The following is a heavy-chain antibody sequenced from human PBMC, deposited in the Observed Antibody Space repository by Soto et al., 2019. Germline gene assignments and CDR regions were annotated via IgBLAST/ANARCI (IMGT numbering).Heavy chain of an antibody. J-gene: IGHJ4*02. CDR2: IYYSGST. Sequence: SETLSLTCTVSGGSISSSSYYWSWIRQPPGKGLEWIGYIYYSGSTNYNPSLKSRVTISVDTSKNQFSLKLSSVTAADTAVYYCARDLVDTAMVTRYFDYWGQGTLVTVSS. CDR3: ARDLVDTAMVTRYFDY. D-gene: IGHD5-18*01. V-gene: IGHV4-61*01. CDR1: GGSISSSSYY.